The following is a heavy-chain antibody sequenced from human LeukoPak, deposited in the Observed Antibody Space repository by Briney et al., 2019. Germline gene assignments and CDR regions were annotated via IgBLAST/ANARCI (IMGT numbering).Heavy chain of an antibody. CDR2: IYSSGST. CDR3: ARRWTGENTFDI. Sequence: SETLSLTCSVSGGSIRSYYWGWIRQPAGKGLEWIGHIYSSGSTYYNPSLKSRVTMSVDTSTNHFYLKLTSVTAADTALYYCARRWTGENTFDIWGQGTMVTVSS. CDR1: GGSIRSYY. V-gene: IGHV4-4*07. J-gene: IGHJ3*02. D-gene: IGHD3/OR15-3a*01.